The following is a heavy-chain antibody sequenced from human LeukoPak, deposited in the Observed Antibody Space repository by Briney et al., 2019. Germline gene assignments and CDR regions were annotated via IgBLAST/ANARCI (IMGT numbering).Heavy chain of an antibody. Sequence: SQTLSLTCAISGDSVSSNIAAWDWIRQSPSRGLEWLGRTYYRSKWYNDYAVSVKSRITINPDTSKNQFSLQLNSVTPEDTAVYYCARDRTRGSGSYYSRVDAFDIWGQGTMVTVSS. CDR3: ARDRTRGSGSYYSRVDAFDI. V-gene: IGHV6-1*01. J-gene: IGHJ3*02. CDR1: GDSVSSNIAA. CDR2: TYYRSKWYN. D-gene: IGHD3-10*01.